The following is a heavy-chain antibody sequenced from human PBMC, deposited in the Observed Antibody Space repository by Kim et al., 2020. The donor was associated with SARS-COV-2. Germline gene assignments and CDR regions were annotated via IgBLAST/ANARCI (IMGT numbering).Heavy chain of an antibody. CDR2: TYYRSKWYN. D-gene: IGHD6-13*01. V-gene: IGHV6-1*01. CDR3: ARDHFHARPGCTVAAAGCLYYYYGMDV. Sequence: SQTLSLTCAISGDSVSSNSAAWNWIRQSPSRGLEWLGRTYYRSKWYNDYAVSVKSRITINPDTSKNQFSLQLNSVTPEDTAVYYCARDHFHARPGCTVAAAGCLYYYYGMDVWGQGTTVTVSS. CDR1: GDSVSSNSAA. J-gene: IGHJ6*02.